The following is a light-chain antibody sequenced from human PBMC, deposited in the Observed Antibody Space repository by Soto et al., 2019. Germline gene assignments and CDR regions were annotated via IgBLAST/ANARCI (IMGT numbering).Light chain of an antibody. J-gene: IGLJ2*01. V-gene: IGLV4-69*01. Sequence: QPVLTQSPSASASLGASVKLTCTLSSGHSSYAIAWHQQRPEKGPRYLMKLNSDGSHSKGDGIPDRFSGSSSGAERYLTISXXQSXXXADYYCQTWVTGIQVFGGGTKLTVL. CDR1: SGHSSYA. CDR3: QTWVTGIQV. CDR2: LNSDGSH.